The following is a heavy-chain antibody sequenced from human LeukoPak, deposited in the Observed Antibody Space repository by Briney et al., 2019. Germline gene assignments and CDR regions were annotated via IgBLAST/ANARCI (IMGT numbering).Heavy chain of an antibody. CDR3: ARGRITMT. Sequence: GGSLRLSCATSGFTFSSKWMTCVRQPPGKGLEWVANIKEDGSENYYVDSVKGRFTISRDNAKNSLYLQMNSLRAEDTAVFYCARGRITMTWGQGTVVTVSS. CDR2: IKEDGSEN. CDR1: GFTFSSKW. V-gene: IGHV3-7*01. J-gene: IGHJ4*02. D-gene: IGHD3-22*01.